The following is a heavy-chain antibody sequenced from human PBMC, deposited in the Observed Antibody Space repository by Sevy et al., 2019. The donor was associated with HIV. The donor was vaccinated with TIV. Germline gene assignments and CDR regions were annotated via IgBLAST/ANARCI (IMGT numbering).Heavy chain of an antibody. CDR3: ARGQNEPSYGSGSGSCYYFDY. J-gene: IGHJ4*02. V-gene: IGHV4-34*01. D-gene: IGHD3-10*01. CDR2: INHSGST. CDR1: GGSFSGYY. Sequence: SETLSLTCAVYGGSFSGYYWSWIRQPPGKGLEWIGEINHSGSTNYNPSLKSRVTISVDTSKNQFSLKLSSVTAADTAVYYCARGQNEPSYGSGSGSCYYFDYWGQGTLVTVSS.